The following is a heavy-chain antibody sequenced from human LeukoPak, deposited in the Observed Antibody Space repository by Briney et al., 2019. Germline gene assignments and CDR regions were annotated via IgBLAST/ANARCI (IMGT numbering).Heavy chain of an antibody. J-gene: IGHJ4*02. Sequence: GATVKLSCKASGYTFTDYYMHWVQQAPGKGLEWMGRVDPEDGETIYAEKFQGRVTITADTSTDTAYMELSSLRSEDTAVYYCAREGHDSSGYAYWGQGTLVTVSS. V-gene: IGHV1-69-2*01. CDR2: VDPEDGET. D-gene: IGHD3-22*01. CDR3: AREGHDSSGYAY. CDR1: GYTFTDYY.